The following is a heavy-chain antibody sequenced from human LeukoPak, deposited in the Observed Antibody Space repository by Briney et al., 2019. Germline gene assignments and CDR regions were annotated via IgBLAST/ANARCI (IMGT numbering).Heavy chain of an antibody. CDR3: ARVAPGHDIGRGYFDY. D-gene: IGHD2-21*01. V-gene: IGHV3-48*01. J-gene: IGHJ4*02. CDR2: ITSSSGTI. Sequence: GGSLRLSCAASGFTFSIDSMNWVRHAPGKGLEWVSYITSSSGTIYYTDSVKGRFTISRDNAKNSLYLQMNSLRAEDTAVYYCARVAPGHDIGRGYFDYWGQGTLVTVSS. CDR1: GFTFSIDS.